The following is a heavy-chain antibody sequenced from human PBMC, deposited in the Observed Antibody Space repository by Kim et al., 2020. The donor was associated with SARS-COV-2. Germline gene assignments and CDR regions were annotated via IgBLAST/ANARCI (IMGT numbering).Heavy chain of an antibody. Sequence: GGSLRLSCAASGFTVSSNYMSWVRQAPGKGLEWVSVIYSGGSTYYADSVKGRFTISRDNSKNTLYLQMNSLRAEDTAVYYCARSRGLDSSGYYYPRGRYFDLWGRGTLVTVSS. CDR3: ARSRGLDSSGYYYPRGRYFDL. V-gene: IGHV3-53*01. CDR2: IYSGGST. J-gene: IGHJ2*01. CDR1: GFTVSSNY. D-gene: IGHD3-22*01.